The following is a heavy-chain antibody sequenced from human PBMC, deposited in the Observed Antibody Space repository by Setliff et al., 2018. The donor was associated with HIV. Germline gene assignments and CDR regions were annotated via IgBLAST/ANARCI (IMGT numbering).Heavy chain of an antibody. Sequence: GSGPTLVNPTQTLTLTCTFSGFSLSTSGVGVGWIRQPPGKALEWLALIYWDGDKRYNPSLKGRATITKDISGSRVILTMTNVDPVDTATYYCAHGQTTYGVVIILGFDYWGQGTLVTVSS. V-gene: IGHV2-5*02. CDR3: AHGQTTYGVVIILGFDY. CDR1: GFSLSTSGVG. D-gene: IGHD3-3*01. CDR2: IYWDGDK. J-gene: IGHJ4*02.